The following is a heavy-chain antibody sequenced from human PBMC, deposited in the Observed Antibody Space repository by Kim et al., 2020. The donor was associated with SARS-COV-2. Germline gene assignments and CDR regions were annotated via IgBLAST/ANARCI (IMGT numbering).Heavy chain of an antibody. D-gene: IGHD6-19*01. CDR3: ARERSLQKNSSGWFDP. Sequence: SVKGRFTISRENSKNTMYLQMNSLRAEDTAVYYCARERSLQKNSSGWFDPWGQGTLVTVSS. J-gene: IGHJ5*02. V-gene: IGHV3-30*04.